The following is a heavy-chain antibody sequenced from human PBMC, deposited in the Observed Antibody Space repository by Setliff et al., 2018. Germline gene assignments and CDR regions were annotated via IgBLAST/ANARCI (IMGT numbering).Heavy chain of an antibody. CDR2: VTVYNGNT. CDR1: GYTFSNYG. J-gene: IGHJ4*02. V-gene: IGHV1-18*01. Sequence: ASVKVSCKASGYTFSNYGVTWVRQAPGQGLEWMGWVTVYNGNTKYAQNLQGRLTLTTDISTTTAYMELRSLTSGDTAIYYCARLVRYCSTRTCQRASGDEYLGQGTLVTVSS. D-gene: IGHD2-8*01. CDR3: ARLVRYCSTRTCQRASGDEY.